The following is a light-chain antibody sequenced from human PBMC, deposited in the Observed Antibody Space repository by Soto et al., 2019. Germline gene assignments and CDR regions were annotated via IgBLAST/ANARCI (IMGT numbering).Light chain of an antibody. J-gene: IGKJ1*01. V-gene: IGKV3-11*01. CDR3: QQRNTLPCT. CDR2: DKY. Sequence: EIVLTQSPATLPLSPGQRATLSCRASQSGSGDLAGFEQKPGQAPRLLIYDKYNWATGLPARFSGSGSGTDFTLTISSLEHEDFAVYYCQQRNTLPCTCGQGTKVDIK. CDR1: QSGSGD.